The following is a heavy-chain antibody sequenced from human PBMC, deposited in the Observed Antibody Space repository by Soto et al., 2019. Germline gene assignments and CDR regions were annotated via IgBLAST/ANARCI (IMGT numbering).Heavy chain of an antibody. CDR3: ARDNGYYGSGVRVDWFDP. J-gene: IGHJ5*02. Sequence: NPGGALRLSCTASGFTFRSYSMNWVRQAPGKGLEWVSSISSSSSYIYYADSVKGRFTISRDNAKNSLYLQMNSLRAEDTAVYYCARDNGYYGSGVRVDWFDPWGQGTLVTVPQ. D-gene: IGHD3-10*01. CDR1: GFTFRSYS. V-gene: IGHV3-21*01. CDR2: ISSSSSYI.